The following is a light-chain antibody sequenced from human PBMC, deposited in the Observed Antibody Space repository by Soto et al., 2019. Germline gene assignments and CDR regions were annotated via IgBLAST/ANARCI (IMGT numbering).Light chain of an antibody. CDR1: HTISSSY. V-gene: IGKV3-15*01. CDR3: QRYNNWPLT. Sequence: EIVLTQSPGTLSLSPGERATLSCRASHTISSSYLAWYQQKPGQAPRLLIYDTSTRATGVPARFSGSRSGTEFTLTINSLQSEDFAVYYCQRYNNWPLTFGGGTKGDIK. CDR2: DTS. J-gene: IGKJ4*01.